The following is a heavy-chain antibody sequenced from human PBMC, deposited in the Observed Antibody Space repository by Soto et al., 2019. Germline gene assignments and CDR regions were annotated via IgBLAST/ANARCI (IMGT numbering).Heavy chain of an antibody. D-gene: IGHD3-3*01. Sequence: PSETLSLTCAVYGGSFSGYYWSWIRQPPGKGLEWIGEINHSGSTNYNPSLKSRVTISVDRSKNQFSLKLSSVTAADTAVYYCASRFLEWLYLLDGMDAWGQGTTVTVS. CDR1: GGSFSGYY. CDR3: ASRFLEWLYLLDGMDA. CDR2: INHSGST. J-gene: IGHJ6*02. V-gene: IGHV4-34*01.